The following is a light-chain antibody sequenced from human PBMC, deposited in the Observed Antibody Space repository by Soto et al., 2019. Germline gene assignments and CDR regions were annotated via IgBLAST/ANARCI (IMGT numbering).Light chain of an antibody. V-gene: IGKV3-20*01. CDR1: QSVSSSY. CDR2: GAT. Sequence: EIVLTQSPGTLSLSPGERATLSCRASQSVSSSYLAWYQQKPGQAPRLFIYGATSRATGIPDRFSGSGSGTDFQLTISRLEPEDFAVSYCQQYGSTPYTFGQGTKLEIK. J-gene: IGKJ2*01. CDR3: QQYGSTPYT.